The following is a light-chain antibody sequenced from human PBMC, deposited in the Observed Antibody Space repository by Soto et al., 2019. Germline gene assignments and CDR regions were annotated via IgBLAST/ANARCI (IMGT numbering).Light chain of an antibody. V-gene: IGKV1-27*01. CDR3: QKYNSAPLT. CDR1: QGISSN. CDR2: GAS. Sequence: QLTQSPSSLSASVGDRVTITCRASQGISSNLAWYQQKPGRAPKLLIFGASTLQAGVPSRFSGSGSGTDFTLTISSLQPEDVAAYYCQKYNSAPLTFGGGTKVDIK. J-gene: IGKJ4*01.